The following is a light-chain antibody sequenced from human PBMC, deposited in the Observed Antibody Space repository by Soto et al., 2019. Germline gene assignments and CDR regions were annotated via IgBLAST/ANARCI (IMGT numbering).Light chain of an antibody. J-gene: IGKJ2*01. CDR2: AAS. Sequence: DIQMTQSPSSLSASVGDRVTITCRASQSISSYLNWYQQKTGKAPKLLIYAASSLQSGVPSRFSGSGSGTASTLTISSLQPEDFATYYCQQSYSTPPHTFGQRTQPQIK. CDR3: QQSYSTPPHT. CDR1: QSISSY. V-gene: IGKV1-39*01.